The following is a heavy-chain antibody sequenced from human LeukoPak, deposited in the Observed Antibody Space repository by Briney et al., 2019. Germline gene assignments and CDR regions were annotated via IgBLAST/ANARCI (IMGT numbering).Heavy chain of an antibody. CDR3: ARIRGYSYGYRFDY. Sequence: SETLSLTCAVYGGSFSGYYWSWIRQPPGKGLEGIGEINHSGSTNYNPSLKRRVTISVDTSKNQFSLKLSSVTAADTAVYYCARIRGYSYGYRFDYWGQGTLVTVSS. CDR1: GGSFSGYY. V-gene: IGHV4-34*01. D-gene: IGHD5-18*01. J-gene: IGHJ4*02. CDR2: INHSGST.